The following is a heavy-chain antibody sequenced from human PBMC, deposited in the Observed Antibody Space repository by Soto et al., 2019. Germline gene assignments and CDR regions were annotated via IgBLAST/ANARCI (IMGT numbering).Heavy chain of an antibody. V-gene: IGHV1-69*13. CDR3: ALLPKDSSGYPGEFDY. Sequence: GASVKVSCKASGGTFSSYAISWVRQAPGQGLEWMGGIIPIFGTANYAQKFQGRVTITADESTSTAYMELSSLRSEDTAVYYCALLPKDSSGYPGEFDYWGQGTLVTVSS. D-gene: IGHD3-22*01. CDR1: GGTFSSYA. J-gene: IGHJ4*02. CDR2: IIPIFGTA.